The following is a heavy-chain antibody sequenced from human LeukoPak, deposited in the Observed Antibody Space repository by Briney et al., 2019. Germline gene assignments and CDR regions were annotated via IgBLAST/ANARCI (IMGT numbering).Heavy chain of an antibody. CDR1: GYTFTGYY. D-gene: IGHD6-19*01. J-gene: IGHJ4*02. V-gene: IGHV1-2*02. CDR2: INPNNGGT. CDR3: ARVPAFGGWYVDFDY. Sequence: ASVKVSCKASGYTFTGYYMHWLRQAPGQGLEWMGWINPNNGGTNYAQRFQGRVTMTRDTSISTAYMELSRLRSDDTAVYYCARVPAFGGWYVDFDYWGQGTLVTVSS.